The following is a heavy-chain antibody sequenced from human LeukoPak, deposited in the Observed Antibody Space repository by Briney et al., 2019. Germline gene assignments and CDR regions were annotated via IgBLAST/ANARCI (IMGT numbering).Heavy chain of an antibody. J-gene: IGHJ2*01. CDR3: ARTRDSYGSYYWYFDL. Sequence: PSETLSLTCAVSGGSISSTNWWWSWVRQPPGKGLEWIGEIYHSGITNYNPSLKSRVTISVDKSKNQFSLKLSSVTAADTAVYYCARTRDSYGSYYWYFDLWGRGTLVTVSS. D-gene: IGHD5-18*01. V-gene: IGHV4-4*02. CDR1: GGSISSTNW. CDR2: IYHSGIT.